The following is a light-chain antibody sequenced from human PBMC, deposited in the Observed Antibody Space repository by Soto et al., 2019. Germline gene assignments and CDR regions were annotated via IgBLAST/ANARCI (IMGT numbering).Light chain of an antibody. CDR3: QQYNNWPLT. J-gene: IGKJ4*01. V-gene: IGKV3-15*01. CDR2: GAS. Sequence: VMTQSPATLSLSPGDRAALSCRASQVISNNLAWFQQKPGQAPRLLIYGASTRATGIPVRFSGSGSGTEFTLTISSLQSEDFAVYYCQQYNNWPLTFGGGTKVDIK. CDR1: QVISNN.